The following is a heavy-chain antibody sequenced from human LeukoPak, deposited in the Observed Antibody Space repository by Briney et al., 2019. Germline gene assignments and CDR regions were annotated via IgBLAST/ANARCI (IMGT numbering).Heavy chain of an antibody. CDR3: AKLPTPYYYYYYMDV. CDR2: ISGSGGST. Sequence: GGSLRLSCAASGFTFSSYAMSWVRQAPGKGLEWVSAISGSGGSTYYADSVKGRFTISRDNSKNTLYLQMYSLRAEDTAVYYCAKLPTPYYYYYYMDVWGKGTTVTVSS. CDR1: GFTFSSYA. D-gene: IGHD2-15*01. V-gene: IGHV3-23*01. J-gene: IGHJ6*03.